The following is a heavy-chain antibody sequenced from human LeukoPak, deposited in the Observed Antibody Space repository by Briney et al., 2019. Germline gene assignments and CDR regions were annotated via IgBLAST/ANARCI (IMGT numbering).Heavy chain of an antibody. CDR3: ARDPPNWGFGL. V-gene: IGHV3-48*01. CDR1: GFIFSDYS. J-gene: IGHJ1*01. D-gene: IGHD7-27*01. Sequence: GGSLRLSCAASGFIFSDYSMNWVRQAPGKGLEWTSYISPSSDTIYYADSVRGRFTISRDSAKRSLYLRMNSLRADDTALYYCARDPPNWGFGLWGQGTLVTVSS. CDR2: ISPSSDTI.